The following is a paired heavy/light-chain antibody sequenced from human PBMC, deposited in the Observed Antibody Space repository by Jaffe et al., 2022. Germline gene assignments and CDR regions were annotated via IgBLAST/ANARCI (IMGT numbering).Light chain of an antibody. V-gene: IGKV3-11*01. Sequence: EIVLTQSPATLSFSPGERVTLSCRASQSVSSYLAWFQQKPGQAPRLLIYDASTRAAGVPARFSGSGSGTDFTLTISSLEPEDFAVYYCHQRSNWPLTFGGGTRVEIK. CDR2: DAS. CDR1: QSVSSY. CDR3: HQRSNWPLT. J-gene: IGKJ4*01.
Heavy chain of an antibody. J-gene: IGHJ2*01. CDR2: LSGTGGAT. CDR3: AKGHYFDL. CDR1: GFTFNKFT. V-gene: IGHV3-23*01. Sequence: EMQVLESGGELVQPGGSLRLSCAASGFTFNKFTMTWVRQAPGKGLEWVSTLSGTGGATYYADSVKGRFTIASDNSKNTMFLQMNSLRADDTALYFCAKGHYFDLWGRGTLVTVSS.